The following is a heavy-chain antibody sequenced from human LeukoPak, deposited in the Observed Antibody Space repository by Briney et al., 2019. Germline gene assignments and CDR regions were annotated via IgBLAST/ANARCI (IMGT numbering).Heavy chain of an antibody. V-gene: IGHV4-59*01. Sequence: PSETLSLTCTVSGGSISSYYWSWIRQPPGKGLEWIRYIYYSGSTNHNPSLKSRVTISVDTSKNQFSLKLSSVTAADTAVYYCARDYYGSGSPGGQYYYYYMDVWGKGTTVTISS. CDR1: GGSISSYY. J-gene: IGHJ6*03. CDR3: ARDYYGSGSPGGQYYYYYMDV. D-gene: IGHD3-10*01. CDR2: IYYSGST.